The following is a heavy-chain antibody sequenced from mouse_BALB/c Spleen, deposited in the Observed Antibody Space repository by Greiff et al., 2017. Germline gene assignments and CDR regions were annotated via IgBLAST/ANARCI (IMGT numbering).Heavy chain of an antibody. CDR1: GYAFSSSW. D-gene: IGHD4-1*01. CDR3: ASNWAWFAY. CDR2: IYPGDGDT. Sequence: QVQLKESGPELVKPGASVKISCKASGYAFSSSWMNWVKQRPGQGLEWIGRIYPGDGDTNYNGKFKGKATLTADKSSSTAYMQLSSLTSVDSAVYFCASNWAWFAYWGQGTLVTVSA. J-gene: IGHJ3*01. V-gene: IGHV1-82*01.